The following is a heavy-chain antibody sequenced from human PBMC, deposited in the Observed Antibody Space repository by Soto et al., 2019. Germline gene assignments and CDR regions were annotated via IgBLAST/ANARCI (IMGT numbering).Heavy chain of an antibody. Sequence: XESLTISGKGSGYSFTSYWIGLVRQMPGKGLEWMGIIYPGDSDTRYSPSFQGQVTISADKSISTAYLQWSSLKASDTAMYYCARRPRGWFDPWGQGTLVTVSS. CDR3: ARRPRGWFDP. J-gene: IGHJ5*02. CDR1: GYSFTSYW. CDR2: IYPGDSDT. V-gene: IGHV5-51*01.